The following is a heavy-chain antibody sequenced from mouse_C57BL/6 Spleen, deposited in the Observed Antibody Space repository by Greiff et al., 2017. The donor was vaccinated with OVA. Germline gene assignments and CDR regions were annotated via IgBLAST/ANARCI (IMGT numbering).Heavy chain of an antibody. CDR3: ARGSTMVTPYYAMDY. D-gene: IGHD2-2*01. Sequence: QVQLQQPGAELVMPGASVKLSCKASGYTFTSYWMHWVKQRPGQGLEWIGEIDPSDSYTNYNQKFKGKSTLTVDKSSSTAYMQLSSLTSEDSAVYYCARGSTMVTPYYAMDYWGQGTSVTVSS. V-gene: IGHV1-69*01. J-gene: IGHJ4*01. CDR2: IDPSDSYT. CDR1: GYTFTSYW.